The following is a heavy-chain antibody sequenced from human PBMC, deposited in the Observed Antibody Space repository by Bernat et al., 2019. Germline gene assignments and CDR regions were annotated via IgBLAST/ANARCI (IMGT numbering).Heavy chain of an antibody. D-gene: IGHD3-16*01. CDR2: IKQDGSEK. Sequence: EVQLVESGGGLVQPGGSLRLSCAASGFTFDIYWMSWVRQAPGKGLEWVANIKQDGSEKHYVDSVKGRFTISRDNAKNLVYLQMNSLRAEDTAVYYCAKMAMLVYFDYWGQGTLVTVSS. CDR1: GFTFDIYW. V-gene: IGHV3-7*03. J-gene: IGHJ4*02. CDR3: AKMAMLVYFDY.